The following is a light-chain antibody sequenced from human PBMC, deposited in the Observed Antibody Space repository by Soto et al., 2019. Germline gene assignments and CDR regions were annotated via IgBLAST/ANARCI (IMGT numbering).Light chain of an antibody. V-gene: IGLV1-51*01. J-gene: IGLJ2*01. CDR2: DNN. Sequence: QSVLTQPPSVSAAPGQTVTISCSGSSSNIGNNYVSWYQQLPGTAPKLLIYDNNKRPSGIPDRFSGSKSGTSATLGITGLQTGDEADYYCGTWDSSLRENVFGGGTKLTVL. CDR1: SSNIGNNY. CDR3: GTWDSSLRENV.